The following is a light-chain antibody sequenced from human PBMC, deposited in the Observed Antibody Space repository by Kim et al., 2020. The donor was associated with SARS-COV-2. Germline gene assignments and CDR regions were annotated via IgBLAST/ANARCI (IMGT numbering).Light chain of an antibody. CDR2: GVS. Sequence: PGERATLSCRARQSVNSGYLAWYKKKPGQAPRLLFYGVSSRATGIPDRFSGSGSGTDFTLTINRLEPEDFAVYYCQQYGDSPRTFGQGTKVEIK. CDR3: QQYGDSPRT. V-gene: IGKV3-20*01. J-gene: IGKJ1*01. CDR1: QSVNSGY.